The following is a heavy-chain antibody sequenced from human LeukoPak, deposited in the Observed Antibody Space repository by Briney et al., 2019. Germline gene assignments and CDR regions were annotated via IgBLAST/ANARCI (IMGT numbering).Heavy chain of an antibody. V-gene: IGHV3-23*01. Sequence: GSLRLSCAASGFTFSSYAMSWVRQAPGKGLEWVSAISGSGGSTYYADSAKGRFTISRDNSKNTLYLQMNSLRAEDTAVYYCAKDSSEEGFYDYWGQGTLVTVSS. D-gene: IGHD2-15*01. J-gene: IGHJ4*02. CDR3: AKDSSEEGFYDY. CDR2: ISGSGGST. CDR1: GFTFSSYA.